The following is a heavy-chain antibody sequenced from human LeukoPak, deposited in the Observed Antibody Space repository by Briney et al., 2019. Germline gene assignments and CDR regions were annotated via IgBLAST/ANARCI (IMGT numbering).Heavy chain of an antibody. CDR2: IIPIFGTA. V-gene: IGHV1-69*05. D-gene: IGHD3-10*01. Sequence: SVKVSCKASGGTFSSYAISWVRQAPGQGLEWMGGIIPIFGTANYAQKFQGRVTITTDESTSTDYMELSSLRSEDTAVYYCARNRGDHYGSYDYWGQGTLVTVSS. CDR1: GGTFSSYA. J-gene: IGHJ4*02. CDR3: ARNRGDHYGSYDY.